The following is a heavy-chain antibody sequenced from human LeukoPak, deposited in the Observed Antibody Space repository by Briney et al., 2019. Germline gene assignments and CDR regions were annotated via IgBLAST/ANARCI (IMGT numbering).Heavy chain of an antibody. Sequence: GGSLRLSCAASGFTFSTYSMSWVRQAPGKGLEWVSAFSDTTYYADSVKGRFTISRDNSKNTLYLQMNSLRAEDTAVYYCARDRGVGATSFDYWGQGTLVTVSS. V-gene: IGHV3-23*01. CDR2: FSDTT. CDR1: GFTFSTYS. J-gene: IGHJ4*02. D-gene: IGHD1-26*01. CDR3: ARDRGVGATSFDY.